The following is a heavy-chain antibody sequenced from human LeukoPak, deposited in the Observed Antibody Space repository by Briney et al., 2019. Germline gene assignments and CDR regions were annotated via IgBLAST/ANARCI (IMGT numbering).Heavy chain of an antibody. D-gene: IGHD3-22*01. Sequence: ASVKVSCKASGYTFTSYAISWVRQAPGQGLEWMGGIIPIFGTANYAQKFQGRVTITADESTSTAYMELSSLRSEDTAVYYCARRVYYDSKGGAFDIWGQGTMVTVSS. V-gene: IGHV1-69*13. CDR2: IIPIFGTA. CDR1: GYTFTSYA. J-gene: IGHJ3*02. CDR3: ARRVYYDSKGGAFDI.